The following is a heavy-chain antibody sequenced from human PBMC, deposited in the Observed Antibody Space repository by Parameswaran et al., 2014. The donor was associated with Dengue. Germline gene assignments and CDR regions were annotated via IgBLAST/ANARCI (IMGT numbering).Heavy chain of an antibody. D-gene: IGHD3-10*01. V-gene: IGHV4-30-2*01. CDR3: ARGGSYGSGSYSTNNWFDP. Sequence: RWIRQPPGKGLEWIGYIYHSGSTYYNPSLKSRVTISVDRSKNQFSLKLSSVTAADTAVYYCARGGSYGSGSYSTNNWFDPWGQGTLVTVSS. CDR2: IYHSGST. J-gene: IGHJ5*02.